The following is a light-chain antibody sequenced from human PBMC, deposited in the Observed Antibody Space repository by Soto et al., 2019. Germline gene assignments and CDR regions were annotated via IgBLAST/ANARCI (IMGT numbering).Light chain of an antibody. CDR1: VSDIGSNP. CDR2: TNN. V-gene: IGLV1-44*01. Sequence: QSMLTQPPSASGTPGQGVTIHCSGGVSDIGSNPVNWYQQLPGTAPKLLINTNNQRPSGVPDRFSGSKSGTSASLAISGLQSEDDAEYYCAAWDDRLSAYVFGTGTKLTVL. CDR3: AAWDDRLSAYV. J-gene: IGLJ1*01.